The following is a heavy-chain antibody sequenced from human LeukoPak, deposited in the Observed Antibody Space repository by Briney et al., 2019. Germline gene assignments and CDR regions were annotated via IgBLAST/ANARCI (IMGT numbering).Heavy chain of an antibody. CDR3: ARAYGSGSYLPFDP. J-gene: IGHJ5*02. Sequence: GRSLRLSCAASGFTFSTYIIHWVRQAPGKGLEWVAAISGSGGSTYYADSVKGRFTISRDDSKNTLYLQMNSLRAEDTAVYYCARAYGSGSYLPFDPWGQGTLVTVSS. D-gene: IGHD3-10*01. CDR2: ISGSGGST. V-gene: IGHV3-23*01. CDR1: GFTFSTYI.